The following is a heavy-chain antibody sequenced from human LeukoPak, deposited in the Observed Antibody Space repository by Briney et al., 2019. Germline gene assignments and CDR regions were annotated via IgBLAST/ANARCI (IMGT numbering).Heavy chain of an antibody. Sequence: PGGSLRLSCAASGFTFSSYSVNWVRQAPGKGLEWDSSISSSSSYIYYADSVKGRFTISRDNAKNSLYLQMNSLRAEDTAVYYCARDQRGVRHGRNAFDIWGQGTMVTVSS. D-gene: IGHD1-1*01. J-gene: IGHJ3*02. CDR2: ISSSSSYI. CDR3: ARDQRGVRHGRNAFDI. V-gene: IGHV3-21*01. CDR1: GFTFSSYS.